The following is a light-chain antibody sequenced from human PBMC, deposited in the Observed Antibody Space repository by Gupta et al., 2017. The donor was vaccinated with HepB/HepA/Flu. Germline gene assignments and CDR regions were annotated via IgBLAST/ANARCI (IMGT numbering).Light chain of an antibody. J-gene: IGLJ2*01. CDR2: KNN. CDR3: DEWDESLRGL. V-gene: IGLV1-47*01. Sequence: QSVLTQPPSASGTPGQRVTISCSGSSSNIGSNYVYWFQQLPGTAPKLRIYKNNQRHSGVPERGSGSKSGTYEYMAISGLRSEDEAYSDCDEWDESLRGLFGGGTKMTVL. CDR1: SSNIGSNY.